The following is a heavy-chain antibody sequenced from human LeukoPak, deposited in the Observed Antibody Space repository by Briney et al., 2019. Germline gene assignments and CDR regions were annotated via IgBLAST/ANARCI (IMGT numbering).Heavy chain of an antibody. CDR1: GFTFSSYS. Sequence: GGSLRLSCAASGFTFSSYSMNWVRQAPGKGLEWVSSISSSSSYIYYADSVKGRFTISRDNAKNSLYLQMNSLRAEDSAIYFCARSTVAAAGDDWGQGTLVTVSS. D-gene: IGHD6-13*01. V-gene: IGHV3-21*01. CDR3: ARSTVAAAGDD. CDR2: ISSSSSYI. J-gene: IGHJ4*02.